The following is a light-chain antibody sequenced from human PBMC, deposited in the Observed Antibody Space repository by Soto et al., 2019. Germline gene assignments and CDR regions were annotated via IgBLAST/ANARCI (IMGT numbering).Light chain of an antibody. CDR1: KLGNKY. CDR2: QDN. CDR3: QAWDSSTGGVV. V-gene: IGLV3-1*01. J-gene: IGLJ2*01. Sequence: SYELTQPPSVSVSPGQTASITCSGDKLGNKYACWYQQKPGQSPVLVIYQDNKRPSGIPERFSGSNSGNTATLTISGTQAMDEADYYCQAWDSSTGGVVFGGGTQLTVL.